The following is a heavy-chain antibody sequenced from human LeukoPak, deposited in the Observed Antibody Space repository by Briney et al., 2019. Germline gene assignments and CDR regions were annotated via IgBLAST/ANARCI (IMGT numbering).Heavy chain of an antibody. Sequence: SSETLSLTCAVYGGSFSGYYWSWIRQPPGKGLEWIGEINHSGSTNYNASLKSRVTVSVDSSKNQFSLRLSSVTAADTAVYYCAPRGDIEHSYGYGKWFDPWGQGTRVTVAS. D-gene: IGHD5-18*01. CDR3: APRGDIEHSYGYGKWFDP. J-gene: IGHJ5*02. CDR1: GGSFSGYY. V-gene: IGHV4-34*01. CDR2: INHSGST.